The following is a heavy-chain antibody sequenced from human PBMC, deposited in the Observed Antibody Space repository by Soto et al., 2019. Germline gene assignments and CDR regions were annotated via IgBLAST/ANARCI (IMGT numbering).Heavy chain of an antibody. Sequence: PGGSLRLSCAASGFTFSSYSMNWVRQAPGKGLEWVSSISSSSSYIYYADSVKGRFTISRDNAKNSLYLQMNSLRAEDTAVYYCAIGSSSSWYFFDYWGQGTLVTVSS. CDR1: GFTFSSYS. CDR3: AIGSSSSWYFFDY. V-gene: IGHV3-21*01. D-gene: IGHD6-13*01. CDR2: ISSSSSYI. J-gene: IGHJ4*02.